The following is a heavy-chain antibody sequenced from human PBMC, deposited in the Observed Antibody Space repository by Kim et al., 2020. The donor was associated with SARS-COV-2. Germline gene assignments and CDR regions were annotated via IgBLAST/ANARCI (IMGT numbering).Heavy chain of an antibody. J-gene: IGHJ1*01. Sequence: ASVKVSCKASVYTCTFYGMNWVRQAPGQGLEWMGGINTNTGHPNYAQELRGRFGLSIDTSASTAYLEMRSLRAYDTAVYFCARAYNDDDYYFCRRGQ. CDR3: ARAYNDDDYYFCR. V-gene: IGHV7-4-1*02. CDR1: VYTCTFYG. CDR2: INTNTGHP. D-gene: IGHD2-21*02.